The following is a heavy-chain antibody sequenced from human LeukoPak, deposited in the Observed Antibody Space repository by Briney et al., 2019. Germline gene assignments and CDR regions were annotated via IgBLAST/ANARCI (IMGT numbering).Heavy chain of an antibody. J-gene: IGHJ5*02. CDR3: SRGGGGQLVYP. D-gene: IGHD6-6*01. V-gene: IGHV1-8*03. CDR1: GYTFTGYY. CDR2: MSPHTGYA. Sequence: ASVKVSCKASGYTFTGYYMHWVRQAPGQGLEWMGWMSPHTGYAGYAQKFQGRVTITTNTSISTAYMELSSLTSEDTAVYYCSRGGGGQLVYPWGQGTLVIVSS.